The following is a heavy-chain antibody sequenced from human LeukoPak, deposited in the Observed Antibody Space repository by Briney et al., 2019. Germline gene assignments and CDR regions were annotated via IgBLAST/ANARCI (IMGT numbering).Heavy chain of an antibody. J-gene: IGHJ4*02. CDR3: ARDGYATGSHDY. V-gene: IGHV3-64*01. Sequence: GGSLRLSCAASGFTFSNYAMHWVRQAPEKGLEYVAAISYNGGGTYYAISVKDRFTISRDNAKNSLFLQMNSLRVEDTAVYYCARDGYATGSHDYWGQGTLVTVSS. CDR2: ISYNGGGT. CDR1: GFTFSNYA. D-gene: IGHD3-10*01.